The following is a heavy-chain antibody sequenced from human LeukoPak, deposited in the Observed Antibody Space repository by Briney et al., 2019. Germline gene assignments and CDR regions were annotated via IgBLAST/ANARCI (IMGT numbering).Heavy chain of an antibody. J-gene: IGHJ4*02. D-gene: IGHD2/OR15-2a*01. CDR3: ARDLSRAAGD. CDR2: IYYGGTS. V-gene: IGHV4-39*07. Sequence: GSLRLSCAASGFTFSSYSMNWVRQSPAKGLEWIGSIYYGGTSYYNPSLKSRVTISVDTSKNQFSLKLSSVTAADTAVYYCARDLSRAAGDWGQGTLVTVSP. CDR1: GFTFSSYS.